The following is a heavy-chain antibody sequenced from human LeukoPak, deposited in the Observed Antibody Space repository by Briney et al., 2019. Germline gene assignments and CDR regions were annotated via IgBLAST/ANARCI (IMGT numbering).Heavy chain of an antibody. CDR2: IYPGDSDT. CDR1: GYKFTRCW. D-gene: IGHD3-10*01. V-gene: IGHV5-51*01. CDR3: ARRGQDYGSGSYSDY. J-gene: IGHJ4*02. Sequence: GESLKISCKDSGYKFTRCWIGWVRQMPGKGLEWMGIIYPGDSDTRYSPSFQGQVTISADKSISTAYLQWSSLKASDTAMYYCARRGQDYGSGSYSDYWGQGTLVTVSS.